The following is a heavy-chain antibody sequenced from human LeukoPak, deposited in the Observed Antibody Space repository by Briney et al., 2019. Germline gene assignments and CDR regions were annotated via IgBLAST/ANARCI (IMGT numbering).Heavy chain of an antibody. V-gene: IGHV4-59*01. D-gene: IGHD3-3*01. Sequence: SETLSLTCTVSGDSIGSYYWSWIRQPPGKGLEWIGYIYYSGGAKYNPSLKSRVTISVDTSKYQFSLKLSSVTAADTAVYYCARAPSVESYYYYYGMDVWGQGTTVTVSS. CDR1: GDSIGSYY. J-gene: IGHJ6*02. CDR2: IYYSGGA. CDR3: ARAPSVESYYYYYGMDV.